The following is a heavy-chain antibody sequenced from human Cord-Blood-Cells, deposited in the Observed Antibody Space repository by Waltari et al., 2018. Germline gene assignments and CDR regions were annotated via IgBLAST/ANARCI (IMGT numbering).Heavy chain of an antibody. Sequence: QVTLRESGPALVKPTQTLTLTCTFSGFSLSTSGMCVSWIRQPPGKALEWLALIDWDYDKYYSTSLKTRLTISKDTSKNQVVLTMTNMDPVDTATYYCARITYYYDSSGAPNSAYYFDYWGQETLVTVSS. CDR1: GFSLSTSGMC. CDR3: ARITYYYDSSGAPNSAYYFDY. CDR2: IDWDYDK. D-gene: IGHD3-22*01. V-gene: IGHV2-70*01. J-gene: IGHJ4*02.